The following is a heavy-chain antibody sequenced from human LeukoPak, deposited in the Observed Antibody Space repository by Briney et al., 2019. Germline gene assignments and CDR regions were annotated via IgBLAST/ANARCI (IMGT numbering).Heavy chain of an antibody. CDR3: ARVRSGWYWEYYYYYGMDV. D-gene: IGHD6-19*01. V-gene: IGHV1-2*02. CDR1: GFSFIGYY. J-gene: IGHJ6*02. CDR2: TNPSTGGT. Sequence: ASVKVSCKASGFSFIGYYMHWVRQAPGQGLEWMGWTNPSTGGTKYAPKFQGRVSMTRDTSISTVYMELSRLRSDDMAVYYCARVRSGWYWEYYYYYGMDVWGQGTTVTVSS.